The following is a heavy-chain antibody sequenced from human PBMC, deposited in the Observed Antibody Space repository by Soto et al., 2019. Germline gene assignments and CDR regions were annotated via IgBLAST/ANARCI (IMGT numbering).Heavy chain of an antibody. CDR1: GGTFSNYA. CDR2: IIPIFDTA. V-gene: IGHV1-69*01. J-gene: IGHJ6*02. CDR3: ARDMIPAAISYRYYALDV. Sequence: QLQLVQSGAEVKTPGSSVKVSCKASGGTFSNYAISWVRQAPGQGLEWMGGIIPIFDTADYAQRFQGRVTINADESTSTAYLELSSLTSGDTAVYYCARDMIPAAISYRYYALDVWGQGTTVTVSS. D-gene: IGHD2-2*01.